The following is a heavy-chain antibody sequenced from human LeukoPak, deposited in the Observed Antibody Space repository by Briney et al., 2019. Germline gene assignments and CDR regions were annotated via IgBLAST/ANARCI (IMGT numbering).Heavy chain of an antibody. CDR1: GYTFTSYD. CDR2: MNPNSGNT. V-gene: IGHV1-8*01. D-gene: IGHD3-9*01. CDR3: AREGWICVLRYFDCPRVMDV. Sequence: GASVKVSCKGSGYTFTSYDINWVRQATGQGLEWMGWMNPNSGNTGYAQKFHGRVTMTRNTSISTAYMELSSLRSEDTAVYYCAREGWICVLRYFDCPRVMDVWGQGTTVAVSS. J-gene: IGHJ6*02.